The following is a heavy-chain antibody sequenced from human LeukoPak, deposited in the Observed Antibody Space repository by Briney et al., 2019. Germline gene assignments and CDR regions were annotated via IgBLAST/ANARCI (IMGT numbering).Heavy chain of an antibody. CDR2: ISGSGGST. CDR3: AKPKGPPRDGYNRPFDY. D-gene: IGHD5-24*01. CDR1: GFTFSSYA. V-gene: IGHV3-23*01. Sequence: GGSLRLSCAASGFTFSSYAMSWVRQAPGKGLEWVSAISGSGGSTYYADSVKGRFTISRDNSKNTLYLQMNSLRAEDTVVYYCAKPKGPPRDGYNRPFDYWGQGTLVTVSS. J-gene: IGHJ4*02.